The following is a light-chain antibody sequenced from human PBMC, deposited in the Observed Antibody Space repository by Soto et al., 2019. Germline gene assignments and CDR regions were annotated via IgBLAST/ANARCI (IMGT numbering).Light chain of an antibody. Sequence: DIQMTQSPSTLSGSVGDRVTITCRASQTISSWLAWYQQKPGKAPKLLIYKASTLKSGVPARFSGSRSGPEFSLTISSLQPDDFATYYCQQYYSYWTFGQGTKVDVK. CDR1: QTISSW. CDR3: QQYYSYWT. J-gene: IGKJ1*01. V-gene: IGKV1-5*03. CDR2: KAS.